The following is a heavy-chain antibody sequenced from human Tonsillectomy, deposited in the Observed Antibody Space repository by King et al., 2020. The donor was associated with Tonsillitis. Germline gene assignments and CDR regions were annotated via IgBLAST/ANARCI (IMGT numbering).Heavy chain of an antibody. CDR3: TRDLGPWFGELLYFKIPFVY. Sequence: VQLVESGGGLVQPGRSLRLSCTASGFTFGDYAINWFRQAPGKGLDWVGFIRSKAYGGTTEYAASVKGRFTISRDDSKSIAYLQMNSLKTEDTAVYYCTRDLGPWFGELLYFKIPFVYWGQGTLVTVSS. D-gene: IGHD3-10*01. CDR2: IRSKAYGGTT. J-gene: IGHJ4*02. CDR1: GFTFGDYA. V-gene: IGHV3-49*03.